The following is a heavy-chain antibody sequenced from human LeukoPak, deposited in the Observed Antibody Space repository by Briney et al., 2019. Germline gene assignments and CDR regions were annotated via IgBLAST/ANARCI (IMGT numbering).Heavy chain of an antibody. CDR3: ARDDPTTVVTRGFDY. J-gene: IGHJ4*02. CDR1: GYTFTSYG. CDR2: INPNSGGT. D-gene: IGHD4-23*01. V-gene: IGHV1-2*02. Sequence: ASVKVSCKASGYTFTSYGISWVRQAPGQGLEWMGWINPNSGGTNYAQKFQGRVTMTRDTSISTAYMELSRLRSDDTAVYYCARDDPTTVVTRGFDYWGQGTLVTVSS.